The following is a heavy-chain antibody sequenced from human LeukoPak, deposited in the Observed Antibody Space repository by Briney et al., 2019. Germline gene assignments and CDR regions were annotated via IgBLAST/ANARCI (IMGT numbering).Heavy chain of an antibody. D-gene: IGHD3-22*01. V-gene: IGHV4-61*08. Sequence: PSETLSLTCTVSGGSISSGGYYWSWIRQPPGKGLEWIGYIYYSGSTNYNPSLKSRVTISVDTSKNQFSLKLSSVTAADTAVYYCARGEAYYYDSSGYQGAYWYFDLWGRGTLVTVSS. J-gene: IGHJ2*01. CDR2: IYYSGST. CDR1: GGSISSGGYY. CDR3: ARGEAYYYDSSGYQGAYWYFDL.